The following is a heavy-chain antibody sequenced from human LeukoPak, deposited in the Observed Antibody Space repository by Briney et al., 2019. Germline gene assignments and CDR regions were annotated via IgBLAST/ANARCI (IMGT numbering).Heavy chain of an antibody. D-gene: IGHD2-21*02. CDR3: TRRMTFDY. CDR1: GFTFSNYW. J-gene: IGHJ4*02. V-gene: IGHV3-49*04. CDR2: IRSKGYGGAT. Sequence: GSLRLSCAASGFTFSNYWMSWVRQAPGKGLEWVGFIRSKGYGGATEYAASVKGRFTISRDDSRSIAYLQMNSLKTGDTAVYYCTRRMTFDYWGQGTLVTISS.